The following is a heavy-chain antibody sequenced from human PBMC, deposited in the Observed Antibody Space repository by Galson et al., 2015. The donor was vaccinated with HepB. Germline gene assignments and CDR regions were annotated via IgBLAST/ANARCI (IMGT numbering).Heavy chain of an antibody. CDR2: ISYDGSNK. D-gene: IGHD6-13*01. CDR1: GFTFSSYA. Sequence: SLRLSCAASGFTFSSYAMHWVRQAPGKGLEWVAVISYDGSNKYYADSVKGRFTISRDNSKNTLYLQMNSLRAEDTAVYYCAREASSSLRRYFDLWGRGTLVTVSS. V-gene: IGHV3-30*04. J-gene: IGHJ2*01. CDR3: AREASSSLRRYFDL.